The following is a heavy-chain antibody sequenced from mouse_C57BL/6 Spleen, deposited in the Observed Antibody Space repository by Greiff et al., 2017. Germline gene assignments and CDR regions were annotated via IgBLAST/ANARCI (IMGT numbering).Heavy chain of an antibody. J-gene: IGHJ1*03. V-gene: IGHV1-72*01. CDR2: IDPNSGGT. CDR1: GYTFTSYW. CDR3: AGARVTGTWGMYFDV. Sequence: QVQLQQPGAELVKPGASVKLSCKASGYTFTSYWMHWVKQRPGRGLEWIGRIDPNSGGTKYNEKFKSKATLTVDKSSSTAYMQLSSLTSEDSAVYDCAGARVTGTWGMYFDVWGTGTTVTVSS. D-gene: IGHD4-1*01.